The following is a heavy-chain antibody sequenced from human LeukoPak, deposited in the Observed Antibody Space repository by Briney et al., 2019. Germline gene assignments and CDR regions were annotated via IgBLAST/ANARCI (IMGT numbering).Heavy chain of an antibody. CDR2: IYYSGST. Sequence: SETLSLTCTVSGGSISSSSYYWGWIRQPPGKGLEWIGSIYYSGSTYYNPSLKSRVTISVDTSKNQFSLKLSSVTAADTAVYYCARHSIAMASGVPGEAFDIWGQGTMVTVSS. CDR1: GGSISSSSYY. V-gene: IGHV4-39*01. CDR3: ARHSIAMASGVPGEAFDI. D-gene: IGHD5-24*01. J-gene: IGHJ3*02.